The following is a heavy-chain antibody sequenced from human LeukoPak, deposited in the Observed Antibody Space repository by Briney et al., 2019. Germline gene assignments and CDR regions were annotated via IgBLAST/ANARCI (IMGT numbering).Heavy chain of an antibody. V-gene: IGHV5-51*01. D-gene: IGHD4-11*01. CDR3: ARHYYSNYNYYYYYYMDV. Sequence: GESLKISCKGSGYRFTSYWIGWVRQMPGKGLEWMGIIYPGDSDTRYSPSFQGQVTISADKSISTAYLQWSSLKASDTAMYYCARHYYSNYNYYYYYYMDVWGKGTTVTVSS. CDR2: IYPGDSDT. CDR1: GYRFTSYW. J-gene: IGHJ6*03.